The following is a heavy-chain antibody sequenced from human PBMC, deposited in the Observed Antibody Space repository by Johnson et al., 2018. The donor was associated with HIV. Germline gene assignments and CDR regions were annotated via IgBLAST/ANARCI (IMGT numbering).Heavy chain of an antibody. Sequence: QVQLVESGGGVVQPGRSLRLSCAASGFTFSSYGMHWVRQAPGKGLEWVAVISYDGSNKYYADSVKGRFTISRDNSKNTLYLQMNSLRAEDTAVYYCARQIAVAARGAFDIWGQGTMVTVSS. CDR3: ARQIAVAARGAFDI. CDR1: GFTFSSYG. D-gene: IGHD6-19*01. J-gene: IGHJ3*02. CDR2: ISYDGSNK. V-gene: IGHV3-30*03.